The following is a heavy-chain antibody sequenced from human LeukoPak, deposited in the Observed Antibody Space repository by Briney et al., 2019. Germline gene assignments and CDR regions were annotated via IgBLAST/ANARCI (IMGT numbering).Heavy chain of an antibody. Sequence: ASVKVSCKASGYTFTSYGISWVRQAPGQGLEWMGWISAYNGNTNYAQKLQGRVTMTTDTSTSTAYMELRSLRSDDTAVYYCARGVPAADYNYYMDVWGKGTTVTVSS. V-gene: IGHV1-18*01. CDR3: ARGVPAADYNYYMDV. D-gene: IGHD2-2*01. J-gene: IGHJ6*03. CDR1: GYTFTSYG. CDR2: ISAYNGNT.